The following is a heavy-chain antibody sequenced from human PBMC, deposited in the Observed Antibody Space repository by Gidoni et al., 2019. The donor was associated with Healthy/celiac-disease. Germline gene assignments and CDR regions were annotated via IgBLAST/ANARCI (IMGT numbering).Heavy chain of an antibody. CDR2: ISSSSSYT. V-gene: IGHV3-11*06. CDR1: GFTFSDYY. Sequence: QVQLVESGGGLVKPGGSLRLSCAASGFTFSDYYMSWIRQAPGKGLEWVSYISSSSSYTNYADSVKGRFTISRDNAKNSLYLQMNSLRAEDTAVYYCAREGYSSSWPGVSWFDPWGQGTLVTVSS. CDR3: AREGYSSSWPGVSWFDP. J-gene: IGHJ5*02. D-gene: IGHD6-13*01.